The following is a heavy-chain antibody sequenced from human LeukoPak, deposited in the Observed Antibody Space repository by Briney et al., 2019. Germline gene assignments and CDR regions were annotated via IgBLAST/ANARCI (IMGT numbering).Heavy chain of an antibody. CDR1: GGSISSGDYY. CDR3: ARPYYYDSRIDP. CDR2: MYYSGST. Sequence: SETLSLTCTVSGGSISSGDYYWSWIRQPPGKGPEWIAYMYYSGSTYYNPSLESRVTMSADTSKNQLSLKLSSVTAADTAVYYCARPYYYDSRIDPWGQGILVTVSS. D-gene: IGHD3-22*01. V-gene: IGHV4-30-4*01. J-gene: IGHJ5*02.